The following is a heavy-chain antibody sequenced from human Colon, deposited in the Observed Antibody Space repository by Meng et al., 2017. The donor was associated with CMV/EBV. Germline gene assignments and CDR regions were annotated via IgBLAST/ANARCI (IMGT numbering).Heavy chain of an antibody. CDR3: VRDSHTAGHCPDGVCLNPFDR. CDR1: GFTFSNYW. D-gene: IGHD2-8*01. Sequence: GGSLRLSCVASGFTFSNYWMSWVRQAPGKGLEWVANINEDGRTIYFVDSLKGRFTISRDNAKNSLYLQMNSLGAEDTAVYYCVRDSHTAGHCPDGVCLNPFDRWGQGTLVTVSS. CDR2: INEDGRTI. V-gene: IGHV3-7*01. J-gene: IGHJ4*02.